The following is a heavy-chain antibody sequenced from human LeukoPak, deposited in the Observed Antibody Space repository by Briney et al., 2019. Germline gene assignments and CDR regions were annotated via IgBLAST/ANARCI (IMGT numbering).Heavy chain of an antibody. CDR3: ARWTRYYYDSSGYDAFDI. V-gene: IGHV4-34*01. J-gene: IGHJ3*02. CDR1: GGSFSGYY. CDR2: INHSGST. Sequence: KASETLSLTCAVYGGSFSGYYWSWIRQPPGKGLEWIGEINHSGSTNYNPSLKSRVTISVDKSKNQFSLKLSSVTAADTAVYYCARWTRYYYDSSGYDAFDIWGQGTMVTVSS. D-gene: IGHD3-22*01.